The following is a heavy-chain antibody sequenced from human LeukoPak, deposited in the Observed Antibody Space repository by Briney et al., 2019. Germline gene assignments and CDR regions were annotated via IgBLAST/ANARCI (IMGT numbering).Heavy chain of an antibody. Sequence: GASVKVSCKASGGTFSSYAISWVRQAPGQGLEWMGWISAYNGNTNYAQKLQGRVTMTTDTSTSTAYMELRSLRSDDTAVYYCARAGVDRDGYNPSDYWGQGTLVTVSS. CDR2: ISAYNGNT. D-gene: IGHD5-24*01. CDR1: GGTFSSYA. V-gene: IGHV1-18*01. CDR3: ARAGVDRDGYNPSDY. J-gene: IGHJ4*02.